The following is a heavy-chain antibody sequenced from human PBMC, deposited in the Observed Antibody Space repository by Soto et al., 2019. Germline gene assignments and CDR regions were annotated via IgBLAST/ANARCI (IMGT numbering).Heavy chain of an antibody. CDR3: ARDMVRGMDV. J-gene: IGHJ6*01. CDR1: GFTVSSNY. D-gene: IGHD3-10*01. Sequence: EVQLVESGGGLVQPGGSLRLSCAASGFTVSSNYMSWVRPAPGTGLEWVSVIYSGGSTYYADSVKGRFTISRDNSKNTLDLQMTSLRAEDTAGYCCARDMVRGMDVWGQGCTVTV. V-gene: IGHV3-66*01. CDR2: IYSGGST.